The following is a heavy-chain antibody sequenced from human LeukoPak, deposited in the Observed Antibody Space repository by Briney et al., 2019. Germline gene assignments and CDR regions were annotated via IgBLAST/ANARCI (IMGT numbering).Heavy chain of an antibody. V-gene: IGHV5-51*01. CDR2: IYPGDSDT. CDR3: ARRSYYDFWSGNDFQH. Sequence: PGESLQISCKGSGYSFTSYWIGWVRQMPGKGLEWMGIIYPGDSDTRYSPSFQGQVTISADKSISTAYLQWSSLKASDTAMYYCARRSYYDFWSGNDFQHWGQGTLVTVSS. CDR1: GYSFTSYW. D-gene: IGHD3-3*01. J-gene: IGHJ1*01.